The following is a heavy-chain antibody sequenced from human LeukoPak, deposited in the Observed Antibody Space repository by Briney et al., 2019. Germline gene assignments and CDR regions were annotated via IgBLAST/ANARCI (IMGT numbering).Heavy chain of an antibody. Sequence: SETLSLTCAVYGGSFSGYYWSWIRQPPGKGLEWIGEINHSGSTNYNPSLKSRVTISVDTSKNQFSLKLSSVTAADTAVYYCARGDKQAAIRRTWNFDYWGQGTLVTVSS. CDR1: GGSFSGYY. CDR2: INHSGST. CDR3: ARGDKQAAIRRTWNFDY. J-gene: IGHJ4*02. D-gene: IGHD2-21*02. V-gene: IGHV4-34*01.